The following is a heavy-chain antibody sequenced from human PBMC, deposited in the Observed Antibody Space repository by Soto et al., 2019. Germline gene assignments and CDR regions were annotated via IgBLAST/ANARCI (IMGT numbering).Heavy chain of an antibody. V-gene: IGHV4-4*02. CDR1: GGSINTDYW. Sequence: SETLSLTCAFSGGSINTDYWWSWVRQSPGKGLEWIGEIHHSVGTNYIQSLKSRVTMSLDKSNNQLSLKLSSVTAADTAVYHCARGFDYRWVYWGPGTLVTVSS. J-gene: IGHJ4*02. CDR2: IHHSVGT. CDR3: ARGFDYRWVY. D-gene: IGHD3-16*01.